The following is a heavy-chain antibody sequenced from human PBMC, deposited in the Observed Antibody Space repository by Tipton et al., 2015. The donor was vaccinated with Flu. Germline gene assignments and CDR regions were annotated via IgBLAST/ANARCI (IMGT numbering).Heavy chain of an antibody. CDR3: ARVHEWRNWYFDL. D-gene: IGHD3-3*01. V-gene: IGHV4-38-2*01. Sequence: TLSLTCAVSGYSIGNGYYWGWIRQAPGKGLEWIASIYHSGTTYYNPSLKSRVTISLDTSKNQFSLKLSSVTAADTAVYYCARVHEWRNWYFDLWGRGTLVTVSS. CDR2: IYHSGTT. J-gene: IGHJ2*01. CDR1: GYSIGNGYY.